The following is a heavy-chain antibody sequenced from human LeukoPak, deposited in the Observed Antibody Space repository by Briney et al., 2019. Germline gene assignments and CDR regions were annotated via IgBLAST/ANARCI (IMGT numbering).Heavy chain of an antibody. Sequence: GGSLRLSCAASGFSFRSYAMTWVRRAPGKGLEWVSGIGGGGGSAYYVDSVKGRFTISRDNSRNTLFLQMNSLRAEDTAVYYCVKNRRIVPTAAGDSWGQGALVTVSS. CDR2: IGGGGGSA. CDR1: GFSFRSYA. CDR3: VKNRRIVPTAAGDS. J-gene: IGHJ4*02. V-gene: IGHV3-23*01. D-gene: IGHD1-26*01.